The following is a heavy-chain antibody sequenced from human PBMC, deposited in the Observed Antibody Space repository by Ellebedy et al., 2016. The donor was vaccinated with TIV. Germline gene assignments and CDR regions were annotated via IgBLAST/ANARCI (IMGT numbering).Heavy chain of an antibody. J-gene: IGHJ3*02. D-gene: IGHD2-15*01. CDR2: IKQDGSEK. V-gene: IGHV3-7*04. Sequence: PGGSLRLSCAASGFTFSSYWMSWVRQAAGKGLEWVANIKQDGSEKYYVDSVKGRFTISRDNAKNSLYLQMNSLRAEDTAVYYCARPPNRPDCSGGSCYPDAFDIWGQGTMVTVSS. CDR3: ARPPNRPDCSGGSCYPDAFDI. CDR1: GFTFSSYW.